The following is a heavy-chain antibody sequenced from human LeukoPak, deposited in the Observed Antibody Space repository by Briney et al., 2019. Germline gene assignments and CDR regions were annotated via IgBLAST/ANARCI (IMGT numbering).Heavy chain of an antibody. J-gene: IGHJ4*02. CDR2: ISSSGSTI. Sequence: PGGSLRLSCAASGFTFSSYEMNWVRQAPGKGLEWVSYISSSGSTIYYADSVKGRFTISRDNAKNSLYLQMNSLRAEDTAVYYCARIPGIAAGLTFGYWGQGTLVTVSS. D-gene: IGHD6-13*01. V-gene: IGHV3-48*03. CDR1: GFTFSSYE. CDR3: ARIPGIAAGLTFGY.